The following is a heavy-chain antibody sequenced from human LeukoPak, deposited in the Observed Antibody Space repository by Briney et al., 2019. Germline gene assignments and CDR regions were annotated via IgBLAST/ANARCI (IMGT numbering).Heavy chain of an antibody. D-gene: IGHD2-8*02. Sequence: PSETLSLTCAVYGGSFSGYYWSWIRQPPGKGLEWIGEINHSGSTNYNPSLKSRVTISVDTSKNQFSLKLSSVTAADTAVYYCARSTDGNWFDPWGQGTLVTVSS. CDR3: ARSTDGNWFDP. J-gene: IGHJ5*02. V-gene: IGHV4-34*01. CDR2: INHSGST. CDR1: GGSFSGYY.